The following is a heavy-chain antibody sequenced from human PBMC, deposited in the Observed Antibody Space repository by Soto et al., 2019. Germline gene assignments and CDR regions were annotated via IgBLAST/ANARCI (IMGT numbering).Heavy chain of an antibody. CDR1: GFTFSSYA. J-gene: IGHJ3*02. CDR3: AKGREGFGNDAFDI. D-gene: IGHD3-10*01. V-gene: IGHV3-23*01. CDR2: ISGSGGNT. Sequence: GGSLRLSCAASGFTFSSYAMSWVRQAPGKGLEWVSGISGSGGNTYYADSVKGRFTISRDNSKNTLYLQMSTLRAEDTSVYYCAKGREGFGNDAFDIWGQGTMVTVSS.